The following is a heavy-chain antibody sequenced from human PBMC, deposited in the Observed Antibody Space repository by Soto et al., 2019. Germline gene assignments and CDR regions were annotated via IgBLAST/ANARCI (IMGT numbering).Heavy chain of an antibody. Sequence: QEQLQQWGAGLLKPSETLSLTCAVYGGFVSSGNYYWSWIRQPPGKGLEWLGEMSHRGGTHFNPSLKSRVTTSVDTSKHQFSLKMSSVTAADTALYYCARGARVTATTVVDAFDIWGPGTMVTVSS. CDR3: ARGARVTATTVVDAFDI. CDR2: MSHRGGT. V-gene: IGHV4-34*01. CDR1: GGFVSSGNYY. D-gene: IGHD2-21*02. J-gene: IGHJ3*02.